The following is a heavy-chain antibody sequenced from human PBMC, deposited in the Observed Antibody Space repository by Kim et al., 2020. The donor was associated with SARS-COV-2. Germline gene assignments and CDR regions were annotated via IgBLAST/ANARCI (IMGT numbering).Heavy chain of an antibody. J-gene: IGHJ6*02. V-gene: IGHV1-69*13. CDR1: GGTFSSYA. CDR3: ARDRSCSSTSCYGRSAYYYGMAV. D-gene: IGHD2-2*01. CDR2: IIPIFDTA. Sequence: SVKVSCKASGGTFSSYAISWVRQAPGQGLEWMGGIIPIFDTANYAQKFQGRVTITADESTSTAYMELSSLRSEDTAVYYCARDRSCSSTSCYGRSAYYYGMAVWGQGPTVPVS.